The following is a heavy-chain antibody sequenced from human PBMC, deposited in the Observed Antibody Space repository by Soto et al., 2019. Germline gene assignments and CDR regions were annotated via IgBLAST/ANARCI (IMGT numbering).Heavy chain of an antibody. CDR3: ARRPRKTYYYDSSGYSGGPG. CDR1: GGSISSSSYY. Sequence: PSETLSLTCTVSGGSISSSSYYWGWIRQPPGKGLEWIGSIYYSGSTYYNPSLESRVTISVDTSKNQFSLKLSSVTAADTAVYYCARRPRKTYYYDSSGYSGGPGWGQGTLVTVSS. J-gene: IGHJ4*02. V-gene: IGHV4-39*01. CDR2: IYYSGST. D-gene: IGHD3-22*01.